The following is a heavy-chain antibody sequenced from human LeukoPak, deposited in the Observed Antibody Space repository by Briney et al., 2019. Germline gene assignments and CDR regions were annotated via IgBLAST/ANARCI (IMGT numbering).Heavy chain of an antibody. Sequence: GESLKISCKGSGYSFTSYWIGWVRQMPGKGLEWMGIIYPGDSDTRYSPSFQGQVTISADKSISTAYLQWSSLKASDTAMYYCARTAKGSSYCGGDCPYWYFDLWGRGTLVTVSS. D-gene: IGHD2-21*02. CDR1: GYSFTSYW. V-gene: IGHV5-51*01. J-gene: IGHJ2*01. CDR2: IYPGDSDT. CDR3: ARTAKGSSYCGGDCPYWYFDL.